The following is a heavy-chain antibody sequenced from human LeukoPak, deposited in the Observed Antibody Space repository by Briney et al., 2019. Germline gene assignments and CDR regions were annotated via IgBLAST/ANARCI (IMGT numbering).Heavy chain of an antibody. Sequence: GESLRLSCAVSGFPFSSYSMNWVRPAPGRGLEWVSSIRSRSSYISYAPSVKGRFTNSRHNAKNSLYLKMNSVRAEDTAVYYCARDGGGDYVWGSYRRDFDYWGQGTLVTVSS. D-gene: IGHD3-16*02. J-gene: IGHJ4*02. CDR3: ARDGGGDYVWGSYRRDFDY. V-gene: IGHV3-21*01. CDR1: GFPFSSYS. CDR2: IRSRSSYI.